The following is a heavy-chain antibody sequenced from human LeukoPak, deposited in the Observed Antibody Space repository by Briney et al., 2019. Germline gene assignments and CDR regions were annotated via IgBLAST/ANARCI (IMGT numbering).Heavy chain of an antibody. CDR3: AKDLSQWVEYYFDY. CDR2: ISGSGGSE. D-gene: IGHD6-19*01. Sequence: PGGSLRLSCAASGFTFSSYAMSWVRQPPGKGLEWVSAISGSGGSEYYADSVKGRFTISRDNSENILYLQMNSLRAEDTAVYYCAKDLSQWVEYYFDYWGQGILVTVSP. CDR1: GFTFSSYA. J-gene: IGHJ4*02. V-gene: IGHV3-23*01.